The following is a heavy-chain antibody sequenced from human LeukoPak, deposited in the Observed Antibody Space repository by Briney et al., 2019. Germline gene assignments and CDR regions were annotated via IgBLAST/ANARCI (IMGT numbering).Heavy chain of an antibody. Sequence: ASVKVSCKASGYTFTGYYMHWVRQAPGQGLEWMGWINPNSGGTNYAQKFQGRVTMTRDTSTSTAYMELSRLRSDDTAVYYCARVPYDSSGSIDYWGQGTLVTVSS. J-gene: IGHJ4*02. V-gene: IGHV1-2*02. D-gene: IGHD3-22*01. CDR2: INPNSGGT. CDR1: GYTFTGYY. CDR3: ARVPYDSSGSIDY.